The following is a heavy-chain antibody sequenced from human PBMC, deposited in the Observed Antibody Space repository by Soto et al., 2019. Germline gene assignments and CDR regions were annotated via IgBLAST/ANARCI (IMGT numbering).Heavy chain of an antibody. CDR1: GGYILDVGYF. V-gene: IGHV4-30-4*01. J-gene: IGHJ4*02. CDR3: ARGSTTEKVDS. CDR2: IHNSGRP. Sequence: PSETLSHPYTVAGGYILDVGYFRSCIHQYPGKCLEWIGHIHNSGRPYNKPSLKSRVTISADTSMNQFSLALTSVSAVDTAMYYWARGSTTEKVDSWGQGILVTSPQ.